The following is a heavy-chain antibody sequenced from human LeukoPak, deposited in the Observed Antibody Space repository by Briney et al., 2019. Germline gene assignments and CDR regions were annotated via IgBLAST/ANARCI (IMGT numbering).Heavy chain of an antibody. J-gene: IGHJ6*04. CDR2: ISSSGSTI. Sequence: GGSLRLSCAASGFTFSSDEMNWVRQAPGKGLEWVSYISSSGSTIYYADSVKGRFTISRDNAKNSLYLQMNSLRAEDTAVYYCAREQWLAHDVWGKGTTVTVSS. V-gene: IGHV3-48*03. CDR3: AREQWLAHDV. CDR1: GFTFSSDE. D-gene: IGHD6-19*01.